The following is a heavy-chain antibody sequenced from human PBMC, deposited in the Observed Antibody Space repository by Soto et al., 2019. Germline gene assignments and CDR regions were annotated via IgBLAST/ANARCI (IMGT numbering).Heavy chain of an antibody. CDR1: GGSISSGGYY. D-gene: IGHD6-19*01. J-gene: IGHJ6*02. CDR3: AVAGTDYYYYGMDV. CDR2: IYYSGST. Sequence: NPSETRSLTCTVSGGSISSGGYYWSWLRPHTGQGLEWVGYIYYSGSTYYNPSLKSRVTTSADTSKNPFSLKLSSVTAADTAVYYCAVAGTDYYYYGMDVWGQGPTFTFS. V-gene: IGHV4-31*02.